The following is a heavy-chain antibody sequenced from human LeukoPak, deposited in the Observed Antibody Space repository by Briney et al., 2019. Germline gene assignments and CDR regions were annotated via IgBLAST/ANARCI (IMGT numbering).Heavy chain of an antibody. V-gene: IGHV4-38-2*02. D-gene: IGHD3-9*01. CDR3: AKIYFDYRRGYYYSYYMDV. CDR1: GYSINSAFY. Sequence: SETLSLTRTVSGYSINSAFYWGWIRVPPGQGLEWIGSVFHRGTTYYNSSLKSRVNISIDTSKNQFSLKLNSLTAEDTAIYYCAKIYFDYRRGYYYSYYMDVWGKGTTVTISS. J-gene: IGHJ6*03. CDR2: VFHRGTT.